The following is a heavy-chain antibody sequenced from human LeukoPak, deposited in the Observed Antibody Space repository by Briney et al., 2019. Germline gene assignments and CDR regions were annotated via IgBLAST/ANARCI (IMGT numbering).Heavy chain of an antibody. Sequence: GGSLRLSCAASGFTFSGYWMSWVRQAPGKGLEWVANIRAEGSEKYSVDSVKGRFTISRDNAKNSLYLQMNSLRAEDTAVYYCARCGNGIFLDIWGQGTMVTVSS. D-gene: IGHD2-15*01. J-gene: IGHJ3*02. V-gene: IGHV3-7*03. CDR3: ARCGNGIFLDI. CDR1: GFTFSGYW. CDR2: IRAEGSEK.